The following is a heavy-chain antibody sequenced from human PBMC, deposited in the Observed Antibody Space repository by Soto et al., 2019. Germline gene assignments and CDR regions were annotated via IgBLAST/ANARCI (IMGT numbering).Heavy chain of an antibody. V-gene: IGHV3-13*01. CDR2: IDPTGDT. CDR3: ARFSPDHHKIVVLQVARTGMDV. Sequence: EVQLVESGGGLVQPVGSLGLSCAASGFTFSRYDMYWVRQTTGKGLEWVSAIDPTGDTYYSDAVKGRFTISRENAKTSLHLQMNSHRGGDTAVYYCARFSPDHHKIVVLQVARTGMDVWGQGTTVTVSS. D-gene: IGHD2-2*01. CDR1: GFTFSRYD. J-gene: IGHJ6*02.